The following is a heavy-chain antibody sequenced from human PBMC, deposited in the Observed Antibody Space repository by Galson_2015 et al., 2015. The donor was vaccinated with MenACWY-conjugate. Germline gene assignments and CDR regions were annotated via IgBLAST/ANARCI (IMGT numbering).Heavy chain of an antibody. J-gene: IGHJ4*02. Sequence: QSGAKVKKPGESLKISCKGSGYSITNYWIGWVRQMPGKGLEWMGIIYLVNSITKYNPSFQGQVTVSADRAISTAYLQWTSLQASDTAIYYCASAYDGNFHWGDWGQGTLVTVSS. CDR1: GYSITNYW. D-gene: IGHD3-16*01. V-gene: IGHV5-51*01. CDR3: ASAYDGNFHWGD. CDR2: IYLVNSIT.